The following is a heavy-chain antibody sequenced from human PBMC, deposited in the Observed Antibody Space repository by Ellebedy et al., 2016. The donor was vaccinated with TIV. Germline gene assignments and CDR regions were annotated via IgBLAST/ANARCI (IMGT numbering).Heavy chain of an antibody. J-gene: IGHJ4*02. Sequence: AASVNVSCKASGFPFTGYYIHWVRQAPGQGLEWMGWINPNSGGTKFEQKFQDRVTMTRDTSIDTAYIEVSSLRSDDTAVYYCARDDSAYYYGSGSYHPFDFWGQGTLVTVSS. D-gene: IGHD3-10*01. CDR1: GFPFTGYY. CDR2: INPNSGGT. V-gene: IGHV1-2*02. CDR3: ARDDSAYYYGSGSYHPFDF.